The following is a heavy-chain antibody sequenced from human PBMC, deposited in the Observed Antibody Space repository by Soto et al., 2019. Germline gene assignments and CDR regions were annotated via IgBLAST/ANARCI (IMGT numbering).Heavy chain of an antibody. V-gene: IGHV3-7*04. CDR2: IKQDGSEK. CDR3: ARAGDRGRVSDHNGVDV. Sequence: EVQLVESGGGLVQPGGSLRLSCAASGFTFSRYWMGWVRQAPEKGLEWVANIKQDGSEKHYVDSVKGRFSISRDNAKNSLFLHVNSRRVEDTAVYYCARAGDRGRVSDHNGVDVWGQGTLVIVAS. J-gene: IGHJ6*02. CDR1: GFTFSRYW. D-gene: IGHD3-10*01.